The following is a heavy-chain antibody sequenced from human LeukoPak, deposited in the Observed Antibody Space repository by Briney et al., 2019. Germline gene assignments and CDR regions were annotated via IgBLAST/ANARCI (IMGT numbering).Heavy chain of an antibody. D-gene: IGHD6-19*01. CDR2: IYSGGST. CDR3: ARGSSGWYYLDL. Sequence: GGSLRLSCAGTGFTFSSYWMHWVRQAPGKGLDWVSVIYSGGSTGYADSVKGRFTISRDDSKNTLYLQMNSLRAEDTAVYYCARGSSGWYYLDLWGQGTLVTVSS. CDR1: GFTFSSYW. V-gene: IGHV3-66*01. J-gene: IGHJ4*02.